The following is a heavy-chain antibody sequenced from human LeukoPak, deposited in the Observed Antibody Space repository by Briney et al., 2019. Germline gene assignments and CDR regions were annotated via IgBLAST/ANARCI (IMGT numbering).Heavy chain of an antibody. Sequence: SETLSLTCTVSGGSISSGGYYWSWIRQHPGKGLEWIGYIYYSGSTYYNPSLKSRVTISVDTSKNQFSLKLSSVTAADTAVYYCAKDPVRFRGLYFDYWGQGTLVTVSS. J-gene: IGHJ4*02. V-gene: IGHV4-31*03. CDR1: GGSISSGGYY. CDR2: IYYSGST. CDR3: AKDPVRFRGLYFDY. D-gene: IGHD4-17*01.